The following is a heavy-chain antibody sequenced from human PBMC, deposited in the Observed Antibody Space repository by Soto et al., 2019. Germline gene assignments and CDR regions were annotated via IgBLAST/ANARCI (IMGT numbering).Heavy chain of an antibody. V-gene: IGHV4-59*01. CDR3: ARDPSIVGATIRSGWWFDP. J-gene: IGHJ5*02. D-gene: IGHD1-26*01. CDR2: IYYSGST. CDR1: GGSISSFY. Sequence: PSETLSLTCTVSGGSISSFYWSWIRQPPGEGLEWIGYIYYSGSTNYNPSLKSRVTISVDTSKNQFSLKLSSVTAADTAVYYCARDPSIVGATIRSGWWFDPWGQGTLVTVSS.